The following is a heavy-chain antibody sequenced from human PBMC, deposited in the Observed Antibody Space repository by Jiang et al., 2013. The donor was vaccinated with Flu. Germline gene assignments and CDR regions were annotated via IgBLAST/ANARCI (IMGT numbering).Heavy chain of an antibody. J-gene: IGHJ3*02. V-gene: IGHV4-39*07. CDR3: ARSVVVVAAASQGAFDI. CDR1: GGSISSGSYY. CDR2: IYHSGST. Sequence: GSGLVKPSQTLSLTCTVSGGSISSGSYYWSWIRQPPGKGLEWIGSIYHSGSTYYNPSLKSRVTISVDTSKNQFSLKLSSVTAADTAVYYCARSVVVVAAASQGAFDIWGQGTMVTVSS. D-gene: IGHD2-15*01.